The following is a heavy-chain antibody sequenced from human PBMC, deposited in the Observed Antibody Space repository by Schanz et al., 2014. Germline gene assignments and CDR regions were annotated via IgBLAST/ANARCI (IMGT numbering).Heavy chain of an antibody. Sequence: QVQLVQSGAEVKKPGASVKLSCKASGYTFTNYYIHWVRQATGQGLEWMGWMNPNSGNTGYAQKFQGRVTMTTDTSTGTAYMELRSLRSDDTAVYYCARDRRRYCSTASCLHDNWFDPWGQGTLVIVSS. V-gene: IGHV1-8*02. CDR1: GYTFTNYY. D-gene: IGHD2-2*01. CDR2: MNPNSGNT. CDR3: ARDRRRYCSTASCLHDNWFDP. J-gene: IGHJ5*02.